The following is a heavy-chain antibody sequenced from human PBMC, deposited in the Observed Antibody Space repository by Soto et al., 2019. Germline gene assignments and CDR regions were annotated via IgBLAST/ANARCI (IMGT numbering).Heavy chain of an antibody. Sequence: EVQLVESGGSLVQPGRSLRLSCAASGFAFRDFAMHWVRQTPGKGLEWVSGITWNGVAMGYADSVRGRFTISRDDAKNSLYLQMNSLRPEDTALYYCAKCFVTTHHLCGYMDVWGKGTSVTVS. D-gene: IGHD1-1*01. J-gene: IGHJ6*03. CDR2: ITWNGVAM. CDR3: AKCFVTTHHLCGYMDV. CDR1: GFAFRDFA. V-gene: IGHV3-9*01.